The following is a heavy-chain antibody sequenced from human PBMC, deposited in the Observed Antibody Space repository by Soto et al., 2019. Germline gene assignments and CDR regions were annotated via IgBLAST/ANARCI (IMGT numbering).Heavy chain of an antibody. Sequence: LRLSCAASGFTFSNAWMSWVRQAPGKGLEWVGRIKSKTDGGTTDYAAPVKGRFTISRDDSKNTLYLQMNSLKTEDTAVYYCTTDPSREYQPWYGMDVWGQGTTVTVSS. CDR2: IKSKTDGGTT. V-gene: IGHV3-15*01. J-gene: IGHJ6*02. CDR3: TTDPSREYQPWYGMDV. D-gene: IGHD2-2*01. CDR1: GFTFSNAW.